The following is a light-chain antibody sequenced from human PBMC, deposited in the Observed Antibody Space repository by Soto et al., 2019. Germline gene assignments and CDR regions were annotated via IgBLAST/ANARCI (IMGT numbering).Light chain of an antibody. J-gene: IGKJ4*01. CDR3: QRSFSTPLT. CDR2: AAS. Sequence: DIQMTQSPSSLSASVGDRVTITCRASQSISSYLNWYQQKPGKAPKLLIYAASSLQSGVPSRFSGSGSGTDFTLTISSLQPEAFATYYCQRSFSTPLTFGGGNKVEIK. V-gene: IGKV1-39*01. CDR1: QSISSY.